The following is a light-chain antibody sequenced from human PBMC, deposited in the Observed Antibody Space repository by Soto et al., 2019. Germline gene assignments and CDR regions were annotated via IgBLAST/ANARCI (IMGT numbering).Light chain of an antibody. CDR3: QSYDGSNPDVV. J-gene: IGLJ2*01. V-gene: IGLV6-57*02. CDR2: EDT. Sequence: NFMLTPHHSVSESPGKTVTISCTGSSGSIATNYVQWYQQRPGSAPTTVIYEDTQRPSGVPERFSGSIDSSSNSASLTISGLKTEDEADYYCQSYDGSNPDVVFGGGTKLTVL. CDR1: SGSIATNY.